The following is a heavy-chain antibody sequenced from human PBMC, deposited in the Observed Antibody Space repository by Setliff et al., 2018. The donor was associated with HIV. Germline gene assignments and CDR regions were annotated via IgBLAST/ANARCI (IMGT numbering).Heavy chain of an antibody. D-gene: IGHD4-17*01. V-gene: IGHV1-18*01. CDR3: AKDPSVTVTTI. CDR1: GYTFTAFG. J-gene: IGHJ3*02. CDR2: ISTFNGNT. Sequence: ASVKVSCKASGYTFTAFGMNWLRQAPGQGPEWMGWISTFNGNTNYAQKFQGRVTMTTDTSTSTVYMELRSLRSDDTAVYYCAKDPSVTVTTIWGQGTMVTVSS.